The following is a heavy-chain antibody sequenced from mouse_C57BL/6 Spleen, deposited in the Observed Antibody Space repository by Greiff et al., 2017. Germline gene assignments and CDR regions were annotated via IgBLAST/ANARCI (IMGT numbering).Heavy chain of an antibody. CDR1: GFSLTSYG. J-gene: IGHJ4*01. CDR2: IWGDGST. Sequence: QVQLQQSGPGLVAPSQSLSITCTVSGFSLTSYGVPWVRQPPGKGLEWLVVIWGDGSTTYNSALKSRLSSSKDNSKSQVFLKMNSIQTDDTAMYYCAREDGNSSSMDYWGQGTSVTGSS. CDR3: AREDGNSSSMDY. V-gene: IGHV2-6*03. D-gene: IGHD1-3*01.